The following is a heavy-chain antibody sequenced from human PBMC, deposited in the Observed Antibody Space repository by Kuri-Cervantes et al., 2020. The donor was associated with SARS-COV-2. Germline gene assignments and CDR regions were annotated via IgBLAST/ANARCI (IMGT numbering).Heavy chain of an antibody. Sequence: GESLKISCAASGFTFSDYYMSWIRQAPGKGLEWVSYISSSGGIYMQYADSVKGRFTISRDNAKKSLYLEMNSLRVEDTAVYYCARQGYCSGGSCYSGAMDVWGQGTTVTVSS. J-gene: IGHJ6*02. D-gene: IGHD2-15*01. CDR3: ARQGYCSGGSCYSGAMDV. CDR2: ISSSGGIYM. V-gene: IGHV3-11*01. CDR1: GFTFSDYY.